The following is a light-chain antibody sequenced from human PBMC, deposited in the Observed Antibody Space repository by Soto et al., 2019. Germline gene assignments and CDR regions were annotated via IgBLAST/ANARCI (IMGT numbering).Light chain of an antibody. CDR2: EVS. CDR1: SSDVGGYKY. J-gene: IGLJ2*01. Sequence: QSALTQPASVSGSPGQSVTISCTGTSSDVGGYKYVSWYQQHPGKAPKLMIYEVSKRPSGGPDRFSGSKSGNTASLTVSGLQAEDEADYYCSSYAGSNNVVFGGGTQLTV. V-gene: IGLV2-8*01. CDR3: SSYAGSNNVV.